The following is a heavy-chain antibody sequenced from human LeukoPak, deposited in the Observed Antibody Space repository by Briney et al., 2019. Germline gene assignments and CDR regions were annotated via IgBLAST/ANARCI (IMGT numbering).Heavy chain of an antibody. V-gene: IGHV3-53*01. J-gene: IGHJ4*02. CDR1: GFPVSINY. CDR3: ARGDRRDGYRFDS. D-gene: IGHD5-24*01. Sequence: PGGSLRLSCAASGFPVSINYMNWVRQAPGKGLEWVSIIYSDGTTYYADSVKGRFTISRDNSKNTLYLQMNSLISEDTAVYYCARGDRRDGYRFDSWGQGTLVTVSS. CDR2: IYSDGTT.